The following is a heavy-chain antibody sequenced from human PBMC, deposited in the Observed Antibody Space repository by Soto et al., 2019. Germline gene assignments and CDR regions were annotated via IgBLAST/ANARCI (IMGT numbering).Heavy chain of an antibody. Sequence: SETLSLTCTVSGGSISSYYWSWIRQPPGKGLEWIGYIYYSGSTNYNPSLKSRGTISVDTSKNQFSLKLSSVTAADTAVYYCASCPDYVFWTAQYFHYSGQGTLVTVSS. CDR2: IYYSGST. V-gene: IGHV4-59*01. D-gene: IGHD3-3*01. CDR3: ASCPDYVFWTAQYFHY. CDR1: GGSISSYY. J-gene: IGHJ4*02.